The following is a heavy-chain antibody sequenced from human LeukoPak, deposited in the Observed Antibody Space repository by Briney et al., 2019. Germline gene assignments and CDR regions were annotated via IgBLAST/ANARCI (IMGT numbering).Heavy chain of an antibody. CDR1: DVSLNGYY. CDR2: INYSGNT. V-gene: IGHV4-34*01. J-gene: IGHJ6*03. Sequence: SETLSLTCTVKDVSLNGYYWNWIRQSPGKGLEWIGQINYSGNTNYNPSLESRVTISADTSKNQFSLKMASLGAADTAVYYCARGRHCTGSVCFYGFNYYLDVWAKGTTVTVSS. CDR3: ARGRHCTGSVCFYGFNYYLDV. D-gene: IGHD2-8*02.